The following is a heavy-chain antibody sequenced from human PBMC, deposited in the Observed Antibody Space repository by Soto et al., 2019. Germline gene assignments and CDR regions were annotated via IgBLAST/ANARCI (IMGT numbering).Heavy chain of an antibody. V-gene: IGHV3-30*03. CDR2: ISYDGNNK. CDR1: GFTFSNYG. Sequence: GGSLRLSCAASGFTFSNYGMHWVRQAPGKGLEWVAFISYDGNNKYYPDSVKGRFTISRDNSKNTLYLQMNSLRAEDTAVYYCARDQGLTPYYDDSKQKGFDYWGQGTLVTVSS. D-gene: IGHD3-22*01. CDR3: ARDQGLTPYYDDSKQKGFDY. J-gene: IGHJ4*02.